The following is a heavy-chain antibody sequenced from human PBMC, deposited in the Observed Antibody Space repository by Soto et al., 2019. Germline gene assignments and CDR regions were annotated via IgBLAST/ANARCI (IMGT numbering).Heavy chain of an antibody. V-gene: IGHV6-1*01. D-gene: IGHD2-8*01. Sequence: SQSLSLTCSISGDSGSSNSSPWNWIRQSPSRGLEWQGRTYYRSNWYHQYAVLVKSRITINPDTSNNQLSLQLNSITPDDAAVHYSDRLMANSCLDSWGQETRITVSS. CDR3: DRLMANSCLDS. J-gene: IGHJ5*01. CDR1: GDSGSSNSSP. CDR2: TYYRSNWYH.